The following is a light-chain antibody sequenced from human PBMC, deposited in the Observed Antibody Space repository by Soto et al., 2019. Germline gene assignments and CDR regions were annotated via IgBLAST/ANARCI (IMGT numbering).Light chain of an antibody. J-gene: IGKJ2*01. CDR2: GAS. CDR3: QQYNNWPHT. CDR1: QSVSSN. Sequence: EIVMTQSPATLSVSPGERATLSCRASQSVSSNLAWYQQKPGQAPRLLIYGASTRATGIPARFSGSGSGTEXXXXIXXXQSEDFAVYYCQQYNNWPHTFGQGTKLEIK. V-gene: IGKV3-15*01.